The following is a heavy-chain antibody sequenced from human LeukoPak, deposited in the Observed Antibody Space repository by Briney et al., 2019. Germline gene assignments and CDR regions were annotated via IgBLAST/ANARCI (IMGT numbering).Heavy chain of an antibody. Sequence: GGSLRLSCAASGFSFGSYWMHWVRQAPGTGLEWVASIKQDGSEKLYGASVRGRFTVSRDNARNSLYLNMKTLRSEDTALYHCARTGEDYPDNAGYGGFGPWGQGTLVIVSS. CDR1: GFSFGSYW. V-gene: IGHV3-7*01. J-gene: IGHJ5*02. CDR2: IKQDGSEK. CDR3: ARTGEDYPDNAGYGGFGP. D-gene: IGHD5-12*01.